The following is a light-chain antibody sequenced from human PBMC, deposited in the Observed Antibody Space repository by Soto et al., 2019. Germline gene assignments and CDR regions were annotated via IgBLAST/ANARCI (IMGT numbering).Light chain of an antibody. J-gene: IGLJ2*01. Sequence: QSALTQPPSVSGAPGQRVTISCTGSSSNIVAGYDVHWYQQLPGRAPKLLIYGNTNRPSGVPDRFSGSKSGTSASLAITGLPAEDEADYYCLSFDSSLSVVFGGGTKLTVL. V-gene: IGLV1-40*01. CDR2: GNT. CDR1: SSNIVAGYD. CDR3: LSFDSSLSVV.